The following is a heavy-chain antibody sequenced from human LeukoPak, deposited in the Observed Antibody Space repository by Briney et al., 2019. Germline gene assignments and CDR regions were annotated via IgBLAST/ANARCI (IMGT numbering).Heavy chain of an antibody. CDR3: ARGGYCGGVCYSATRNY. Sequence: ASVKVSCKASGYTFTSYAMHWVRQAPGQRLEWMGWINAGNGNTKYSQKFQGRVTITRDTSASTAYMELSSLRSEDTAVYYCARGGYCGGVCYSATRNYWGQGTLVTVSS. D-gene: IGHD2-21*02. J-gene: IGHJ4*02. V-gene: IGHV1-3*01. CDR2: INAGNGNT. CDR1: GYTFTSYA.